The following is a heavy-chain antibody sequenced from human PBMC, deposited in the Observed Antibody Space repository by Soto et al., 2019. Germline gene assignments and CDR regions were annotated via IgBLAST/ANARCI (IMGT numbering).Heavy chain of an antibody. D-gene: IGHD6-19*01. CDR2: ISHDGSNK. CDR1: GITFSSYG. CDR3: AKQLLAVAVYFHGMDV. J-gene: IGHJ6*02. Sequence: QVQLVESGGGVVQPGRSLRLSCAASGITFSSYGMHWVRQAPGTGLEWGAVISHDGSNKYFADSVKGRFTISRDNSQNTLYLQMNSLRAEDTAVSYCAKQLLAVAVYFHGMDVWGQGTTVTVSS. V-gene: IGHV3-30*18.